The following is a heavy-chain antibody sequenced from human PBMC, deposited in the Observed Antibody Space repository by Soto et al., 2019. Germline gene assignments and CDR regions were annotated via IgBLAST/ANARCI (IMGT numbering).Heavy chain of an antibody. CDR1: GGSISSYY. Sequence: SETLSLTCTVSGGSISSYYWSWIRQPPGKGLEWFGYIYYSGSTNYNPSLKSRVTISVDTSKNQFSLKLSSVTAADTAVYYCARDRRSRNYDFWSGQYYYMDVWGKGTTVTVSS. J-gene: IGHJ6*03. CDR2: IYYSGST. D-gene: IGHD3-3*01. CDR3: ARDRRSRNYDFWSGQYYYMDV. V-gene: IGHV4-59*01.